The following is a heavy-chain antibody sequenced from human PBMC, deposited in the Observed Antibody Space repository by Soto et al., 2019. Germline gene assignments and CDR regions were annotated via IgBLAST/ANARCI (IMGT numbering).Heavy chain of an antibody. CDR2: INGDGGTT. Sequence: EVQLVESGGALVQPGGSLRLSCAASGFTFSRYWLHLVRQAPGKGRVWVSRINGDGGTTSYADSVKGLFIISRDNAMNMLYLQMNSLTAQDTSVYYCAIPRYDGSGTSFDHWGQGTLFTVSS. D-gene: IGHD3-22*01. CDR3: AIPRYDGSGTSFDH. V-gene: IGHV3-74*01. J-gene: IGHJ4*02. CDR1: GFTFSRYW.